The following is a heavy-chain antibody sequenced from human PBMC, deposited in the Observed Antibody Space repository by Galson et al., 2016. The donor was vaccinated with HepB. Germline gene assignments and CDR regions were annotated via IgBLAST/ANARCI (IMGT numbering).Heavy chain of an antibody. CDR2: VIPILGMA. CDR1: GGTFRNFV. CDR3: AITNSWSYFPPDY. V-gene: IGHV1-69*04. D-gene: IGHD3-10*01. Sequence: SVKVSCKASGGTFRNFVINWVRQAPGQGLEWMGRVIPILGMANYAQRFQGRVTITADESTSSAYMELTSLRSEDTAVYFCAITNSWSYFPPDYWGQGTLVAVSS. J-gene: IGHJ4*02.